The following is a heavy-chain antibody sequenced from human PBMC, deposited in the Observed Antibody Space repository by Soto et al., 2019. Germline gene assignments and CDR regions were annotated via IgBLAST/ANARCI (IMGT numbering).Heavy chain of an antibody. D-gene: IGHD4-17*01. CDR1: GFIFSSYS. J-gene: IGHJ4*02. V-gene: IGHV3-21*01. Sequence: GGSLRLSCAASGFIFSSYSMNWVRQAPGKGLEWVSSISGYIYYADSVKGRFTISRDNAKNSLFLQMNSLRAEDTAVYYCAREDHGCLSPRLDYRGQGPQVTVSS. CDR3: AREDHGCLSPRLDY. CDR2: ISGYI.